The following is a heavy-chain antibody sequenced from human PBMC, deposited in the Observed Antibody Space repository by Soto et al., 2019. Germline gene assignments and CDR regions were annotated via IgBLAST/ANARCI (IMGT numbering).Heavy chain of an antibody. Sequence: GGSLRLSCAASGFTFSSYSMNWVPQAPGKGLEWVSSISSSSSYIYYADSVKGRFTISRDNAKNSLYLQMNSLRAEDTAVYYCALWFGDDAFDIWGQGTMVTVSS. CDR3: ALWFGDDAFDI. V-gene: IGHV3-21*01. J-gene: IGHJ3*02. CDR1: GFTFSSYS. CDR2: ISSSSSYI. D-gene: IGHD3-10*01.